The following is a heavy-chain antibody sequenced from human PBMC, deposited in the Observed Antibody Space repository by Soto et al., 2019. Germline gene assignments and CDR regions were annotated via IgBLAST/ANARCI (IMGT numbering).Heavy chain of an antibody. CDR1: GGSVSSGSYY. D-gene: IGHD2-21*01. J-gene: IGHJ6*02. CDR3: ARGVVPRMGYYYYGMDV. V-gene: IGHV4-61*01. Sequence: QVQLQESGPELVKPSETLSLTCTVSGGSVSSGSYYWSWIRQPPGKGLEWIGYIYYSGSTNYNPSLKSRVTISVDTSKNQFSLKLSSVTAADTAVYYCARGVVPRMGYYYYGMDVWRQGTTVTVSS. CDR2: IYYSGST.